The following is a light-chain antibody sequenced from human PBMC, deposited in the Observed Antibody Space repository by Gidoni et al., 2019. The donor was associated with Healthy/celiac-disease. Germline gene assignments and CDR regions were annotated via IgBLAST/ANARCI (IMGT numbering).Light chain of an antibody. Sequence: EIVLTPSPGTLSLSPGERATLSCRASQSVSSSYLAWYQQQPGQAPRLLIYGASSRATGIPDRFSGSGSGTDFTLTISRLEPEDFAVYYCQQYGSSPRNTFGQGTKLEIK. CDR2: GAS. CDR3: QQYGSSPRNT. J-gene: IGKJ2*01. V-gene: IGKV3-20*01. CDR1: QSVSSSY.